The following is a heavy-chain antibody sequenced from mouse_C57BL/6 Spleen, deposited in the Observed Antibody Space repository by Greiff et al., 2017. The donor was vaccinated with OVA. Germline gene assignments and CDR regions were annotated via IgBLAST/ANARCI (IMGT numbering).Heavy chain of an antibody. CDR2: IYPGSGNT. CDR3: ARSDYGGAMDY. CDR1: GYTFTDYY. Sequence: QVHVKQSGAELVRPGASVKLSCKASGYTFTDYYINWVKQRPGQGLEWIARIYPGSGNTYYNAKFKGKATLTAEKSSSTAYMQLSSLTSEDSAVYFCARSDYGGAMDYWGQGTSVTVSS. D-gene: IGHD1-1*01. J-gene: IGHJ4*01. V-gene: IGHV1-76*01.